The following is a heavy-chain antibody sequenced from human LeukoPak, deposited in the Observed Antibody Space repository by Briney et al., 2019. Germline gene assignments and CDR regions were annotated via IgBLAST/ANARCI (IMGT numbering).Heavy chain of an antibody. D-gene: IGHD2-8*02. J-gene: IGHJ6*02. V-gene: IGHV5-51*01. CDR1: GYSFSTNW. CDR3: ERVLWTWALNYYYGMDV. Sequence: GESLKISCTGSGYSFSTNWIGWVRQMPGKGLEWMGIIYPGDSDTRYSPSFQGQVTISADKSISTAYLQWSSLKASDTAMYYCERVLWTWALNYYYGMDVWGQGTTVTVSS. CDR2: IYPGDSDT.